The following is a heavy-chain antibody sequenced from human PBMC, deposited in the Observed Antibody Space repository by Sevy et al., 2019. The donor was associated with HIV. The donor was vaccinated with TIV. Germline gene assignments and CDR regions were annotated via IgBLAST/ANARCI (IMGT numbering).Heavy chain of an antibody. Sequence: GGSLRLSCAASGFTFNFHGMHWVRQAPGKGLEWVAFIWHDGSNKYMADSVKDRFTISRDNSKNTLFLQMKSLTVEDTAVYYCARETDNSARWLDPWGQGTLVTVSS. CDR1: GFTFNFHG. V-gene: IGHV3-30*02. D-gene: IGHD4-4*01. CDR2: IWHDGSNK. CDR3: ARETDNSARWLDP. J-gene: IGHJ5*02.